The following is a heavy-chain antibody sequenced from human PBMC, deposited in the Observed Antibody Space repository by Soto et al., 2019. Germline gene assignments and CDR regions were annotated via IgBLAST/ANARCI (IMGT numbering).Heavy chain of an antibody. Sequence: KESGPVLVNPTETLTLTCTVSGFSLSNARMGVSWIRQPPGKALEWLAHIFSNDEKSYSTSLKSRLTISKDTSKSQVVLTMTNMDPVDTATYYCARMSAITIFGVVTRRRYFDYWGQGTLVTVSS. V-gene: IGHV2-26*01. J-gene: IGHJ4*02. CDR1: GFSLSNARMG. CDR2: IFSNDEK. D-gene: IGHD3-3*01. CDR3: ARMSAITIFGVVTRRRYFDY.